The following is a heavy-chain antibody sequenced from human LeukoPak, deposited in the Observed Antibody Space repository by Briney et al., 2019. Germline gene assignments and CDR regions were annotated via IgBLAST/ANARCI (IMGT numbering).Heavy chain of an antibody. D-gene: IGHD5-18*01. CDR1: GDSISTYY. CDR3: ARDRRHSHGAYFDP. J-gene: IGHJ5*02. Sequence: PSETLSLTCTVSGDSISTYYWSWVRQPPGKELEWIGYIDSGNTNYNPPLKSRVTISVDTSKNQFSLKLTSVTAADTAVYYCARDRRHSHGAYFDPWGQGTLVTVST. CDR2: IDSGNT. V-gene: IGHV4-59*01.